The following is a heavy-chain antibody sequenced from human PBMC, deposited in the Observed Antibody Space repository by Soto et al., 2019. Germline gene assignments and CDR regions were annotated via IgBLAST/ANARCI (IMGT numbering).Heavy chain of an antibody. CDR2: IYSGGST. J-gene: IGHJ3*02. Sequence: GGSLRLSCAASGFTVSSNYMSWVRQAPGKGLEWVSVIYSGGSTYYADSVKGRFTISRHNSKNTLYLQMNSLRAEDTAVYYCARDATYYYGSGSXWGAFDIWGQGTMVTVSS. V-gene: IGHV3-53*04. CDR3: ARDATYYYGSGSXWGAFDI. CDR1: GFTVSSNY. D-gene: IGHD3-10*01.